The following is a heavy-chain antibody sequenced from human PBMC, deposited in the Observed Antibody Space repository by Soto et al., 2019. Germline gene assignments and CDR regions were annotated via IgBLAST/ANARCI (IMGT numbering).Heavy chain of an antibody. J-gene: IGHJ5*02. V-gene: IGHV3-23*01. CDR1: GFNFGSYA. Sequence: EVELLESGGGLVQPGGSLRLSCAASGFNFGSYAMSWVRQAPGKGLEWVSTITGRGTGSYYADSVKGRFTVSRDNSYNTMFLQMDNLRVEDTAVYFCAKTPHPQWLRYNGFVPWGHGTLVTVSA. D-gene: IGHD6-19*01. CDR3: AKTPHPQWLRYNGFVP. CDR2: ITGRGTGS.